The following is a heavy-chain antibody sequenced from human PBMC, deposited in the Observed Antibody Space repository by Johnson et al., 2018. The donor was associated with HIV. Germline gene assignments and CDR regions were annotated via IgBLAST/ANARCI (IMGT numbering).Heavy chain of an antibody. Sequence: VQLVESGGNVVRPGGSLRLSCAASGFTFDDYDMSWVRQAPGKGLEWVSGINWNGGNTGYADSVKGRFTISRDNDENSRYLQMNSLRAEDTALYYCARVSYSGTYWAFDIWGQGIMVTVSS. CDR2: INWNGGNT. V-gene: IGHV3-20*04. CDR1: GFTFDDYD. CDR3: ARVSYSGTYWAFDI. J-gene: IGHJ3*02. D-gene: IGHD1-26*01.